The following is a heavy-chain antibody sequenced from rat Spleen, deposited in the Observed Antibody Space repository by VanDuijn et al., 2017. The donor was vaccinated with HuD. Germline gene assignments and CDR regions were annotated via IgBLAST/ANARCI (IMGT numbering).Heavy chain of an antibody. CDR2: ISYDGTAT. CDR3: TREDGGSGFAY. V-gene: IGHV5-20*01. J-gene: IGHJ3*01. D-gene: IGHD1-11*01. CDR1: GFTFSDYY. Sequence: EVQLVESGGGLVQPGRTLKLSCAASGFTFSDYYMAWVRQAPTKGLEWVASISYDGTATYYRDSVKGRFTLSRDNAKSTLYLQLNSLRSEDAATYFCTREDGGSGFAYWGQGTLVTVSS.